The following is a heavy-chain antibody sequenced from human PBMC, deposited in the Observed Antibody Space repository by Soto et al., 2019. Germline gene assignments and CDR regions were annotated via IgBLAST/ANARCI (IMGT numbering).Heavy chain of an antibody. J-gene: IGHJ4*02. D-gene: IGHD5-18*01. CDR3: ARQPQYTAIDFDY. Sequence: GESLKISCEASGYDFTNYWIGWVRQMPGKGLEWMGIIYPGDSDTRYSPSFQGQVTISADKSISTAYPQWSSLKASDTAMYYCARQPQYTAIDFDYWGQGTLVTVSS. CDR2: IYPGDSDT. V-gene: IGHV5-51*01. CDR1: GYDFTNYW.